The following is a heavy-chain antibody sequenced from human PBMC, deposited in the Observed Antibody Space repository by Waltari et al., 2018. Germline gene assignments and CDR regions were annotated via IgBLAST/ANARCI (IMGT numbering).Heavy chain of an antibody. CDR2: IIPIFGTA. CDR3: ARAVTCGGDCYYHPFDY. Sequence: QVQLVQSGAEVKKPGSSVKVSCKASGGAFSSYAISWVRQAPVKGLEWMGGIIPIFGTANYAQKFQGRVTITADESTSTAYMELSSLRSEDTAVYYCARAVTCGGDCYYHPFDYWGQGTLVTVSS. CDR1: GGAFSSYA. D-gene: IGHD2-21*02. V-gene: IGHV1-69*01. J-gene: IGHJ4*02.